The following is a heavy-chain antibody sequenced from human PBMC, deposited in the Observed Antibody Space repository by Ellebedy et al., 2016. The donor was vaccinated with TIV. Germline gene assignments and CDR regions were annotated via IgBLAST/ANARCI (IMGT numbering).Heavy chain of an antibody. J-gene: IGHJ6*02. CDR3: ARAGGFKLNYFYYGMDV. Sequence: SETLSLXXAVSGGSISSSNWWSWVRQPPGKGLEWIGEIYHSGSTHYNPSLKSRVTISVDKSKNQSSLKLSSVTAADTAVYYCARAGGFKLNYFYYGMDVWGQGTTVTVSS. CDR1: GGSISSSNW. V-gene: IGHV4-4*02. D-gene: IGHD1-7*01. CDR2: IYHSGST.